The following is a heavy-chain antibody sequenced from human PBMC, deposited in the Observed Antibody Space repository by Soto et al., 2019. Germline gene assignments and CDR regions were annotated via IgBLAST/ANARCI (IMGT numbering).Heavy chain of an antibody. J-gene: IGHJ4*02. Sequence: PGGSMRLSCAASGLKIRNNYMSWVRLPPGKGLEWVSVIYSGGTTMHADSVRGRFTISRDTSKNILYLDMNSLRVEDTATYFCARAAYQTDYFDSWGQGTLVTVSS. CDR1: GLKIRNNY. V-gene: IGHV3-66*01. D-gene: IGHD2-2*01. CDR2: IYSGGTT. CDR3: ARAAYQTDYFDS.